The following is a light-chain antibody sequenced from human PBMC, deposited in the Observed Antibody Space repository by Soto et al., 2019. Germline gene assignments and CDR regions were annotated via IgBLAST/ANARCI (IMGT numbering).Light chain of an antibody. CDR3: QQYNNWPLT. V-gene: IGKV3-15*01. J-gene: IGKJ4*01. CDR1: LSISSN. CDR2: GAS. Sequence: EIVMTQSPATLSVSPGEGATLSCRASLSISSNLARYQQKPGQAPRLLMSGASTRATGIPARFSGSGSGTEFTLTISGLQSEDFAVYYCQQYNNWPLTFGGGTKVQIK.